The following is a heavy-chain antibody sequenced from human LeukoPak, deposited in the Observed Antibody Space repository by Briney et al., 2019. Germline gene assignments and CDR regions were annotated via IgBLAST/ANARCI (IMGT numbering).Heavy chain of an antibody. CDR1: GGTFSSYA. CDR3: ARVGLERRQGTNYYGMDV. CDR2: IIPIFGTA. V-gene: IGHV1-69*13. J-gene: IGHJ6*02. D-gene: IGHD1-1*01. Sequence: ASVKVSCKASGGTFSSYAISWVRQAPGQGLEWMGGIIPIFGTANYAQKFQGRVTITADESTSTAYMELSSLRSEDTAVHYCARVGLERRQGTNYYGMDVWGQGTTVTVSS.